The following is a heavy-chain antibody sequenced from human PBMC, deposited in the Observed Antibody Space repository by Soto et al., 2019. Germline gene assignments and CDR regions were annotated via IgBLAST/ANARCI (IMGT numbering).Heavy chain of an antibody. D-gene: IGHD2-15*01. CDR1: GYTLTELS. Sequence: ASVKVSCKVSGYTLTELSMHWVRQAPGKGLEWMGGFDPEDGETIYAQKFQGRVTMTEDTSTDTAYMELSSLRSEDTAVYYCATGYCSGGRCTGALDYWGQGSLVTVSS. CDR3: ATGYCSGGRCTGALDY. V-gene: IGHV1-24*01. CDR2: FDPEDGET. J-gene: IGHJ4*02.